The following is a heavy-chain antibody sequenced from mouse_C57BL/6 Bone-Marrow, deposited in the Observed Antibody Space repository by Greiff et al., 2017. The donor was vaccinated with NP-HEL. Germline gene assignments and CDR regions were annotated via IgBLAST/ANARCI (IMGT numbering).Heavy chain of an antibody. CDR2: IYPSDSET. CDR1: GYTFTSYW. CDR3: AKLCRDY. D-gene: IGHD1-1*02. Sequence: QVQLQQPGAELVRPGSSVKLSCKASGYTFTSYWMDWVKQRPGQGLEWIGNIYPSDSETHYNQKFKDKATLTVDKSSSTAYMQLSSLTSEDSAVYCRAKLCRDYWGQGTTLTVSS. V-gene: IGHV1-61*01. J-gene: IGHJ2*01.